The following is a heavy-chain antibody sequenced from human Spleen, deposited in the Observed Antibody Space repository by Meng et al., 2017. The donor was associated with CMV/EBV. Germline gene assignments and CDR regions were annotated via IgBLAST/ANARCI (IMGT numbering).Heavy chain of an antibody. D-gene: IGHD6-13*01. CDR2: IIPMFGTG. J-gene: IGHJ6*02. CDR1: GGTFSSYA. Sequence: SVKVSCKASGGTFSSYAFTWVRQAPGQGLEWMGGIIPMFGTGSNAQRFQGRVTITTDELTSTVYMELSSLRSEDTAVYYCARLAAAGTGYYYYGMDVWGQGTTVTVSS. V-gene: IGHV1-69*05. CDR3: ARLAAAGTGYYYYGMDV.